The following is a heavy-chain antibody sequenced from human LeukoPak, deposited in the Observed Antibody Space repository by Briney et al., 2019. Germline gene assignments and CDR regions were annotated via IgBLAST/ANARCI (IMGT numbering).Heavy chain of an antibody. CDR1: GGSFSGYY. CDR3: ARVTGDYGDYFSDY. CDR2: INHSGST. V-gene: IGHV4-34*01. Sequence: RSSETLSLTCAVYGGSFSGYYWSWIRQPPGKGLEWLGEINHSGSTNHNPSLKSRVTISVDTSKNQFSLKLSSVTAADTAVYYCARVTGDYGDYFSDYWGQGTLVTVSS. J-gene: IGHJ4*02. D-gene: IGHD4-17*01.